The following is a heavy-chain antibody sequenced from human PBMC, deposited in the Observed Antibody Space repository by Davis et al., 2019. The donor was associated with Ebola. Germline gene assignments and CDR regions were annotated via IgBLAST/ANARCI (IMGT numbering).Heavy chain of an antibody. Sequence: GESLKIPFAASGFTVSSNYMSWVRQAPRKGLELVSVIYSGGSTYYADSVKGRFAIPRHNSRGTLYLQMNSLRVEDSAIYYCVKDSSNIWFDIWGQGTLVTVSS. V-gene: IGHV3-53*01. CDR3: VKDSSNIWFDI. J-gene: IGHJ3*02. CDR2: IYSGGST. D-gene: IGHD2/OR15-2a*01. CDR1: GFTVSSNY.